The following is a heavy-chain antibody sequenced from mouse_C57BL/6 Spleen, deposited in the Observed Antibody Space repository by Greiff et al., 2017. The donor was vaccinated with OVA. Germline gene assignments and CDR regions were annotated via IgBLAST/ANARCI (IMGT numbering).Heavy chain of an antibody. CDR1: GFSFNTYA. D-gene: IGHD2-4*01. J-gene: IGHJ4*01. CDR3: VRHYDYSYAMDY. V-gene: IGHV10-1*01. Sequence: EVQRVESGGGLVQPKGSLKLSCAASGFSFNTYAMNWVRQAPGKGLEWVARIRSKSNNYATYYADSVKDRFTISRDDSESMLYLQMNNLKTEDTAMYYCVRHYDYSYAMDYWGQGTSVTVSS. CDR2: IRSKSNNYAT.